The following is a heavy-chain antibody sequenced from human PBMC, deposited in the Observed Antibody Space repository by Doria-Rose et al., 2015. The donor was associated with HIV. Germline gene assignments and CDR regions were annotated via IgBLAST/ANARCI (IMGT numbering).Heavy chain of an antibody. V-gene: IGHV4-38-2*02. D-gene: IGHD1-26*01. Sequence: QLQESGPGLVKPSETLSLTCTVSGYSISSGYYWGWIRQPPGKGLEWIGSIYHSGSTYYNPSLKSRVTISVDTSKNQFSLKLSSVTAADTAVYYCARAGGGSYYYYYMDVWGKGTTVTVSS. J-gene: IGHJ6*03. CDR1: GYSISSGYY. CDR2: IYHSGST. CDR3: ARAGGGSYYYYYMDV.